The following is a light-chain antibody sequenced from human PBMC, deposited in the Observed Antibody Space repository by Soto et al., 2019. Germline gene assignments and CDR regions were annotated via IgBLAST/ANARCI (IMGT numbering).Light chain of an antibody. J-gene: IGLJ2*01. Sequence: QSVLTQSPSASASLGASVKLTCTLSSGHSSYAIAWHQQQPEKGPRYLMKLNSDGRHSKGDGIPDRFSGSSSGAERYPTISSLQSEDEADYYCKTWGSGIPVVFGGGTKVTVL. CDR1: SGHSSYA. V-gene: IGLV4-69*01. CDR2: LNSDGRH. CDR3: KTWGSGIPVV.